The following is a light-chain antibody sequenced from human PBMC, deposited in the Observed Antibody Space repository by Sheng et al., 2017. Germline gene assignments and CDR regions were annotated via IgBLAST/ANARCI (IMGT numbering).Light chain of an antibody. V-gene: IGKV3-15*01. CDR1: QTITSNY. CDR3: QQYNNWPPWT. J-gene: IGKJ1*01. Sequence: EIVLTQSPGTLSLSPGERAILSCRASQTITSNYLAWYQQKPGQAPRLLILSASTGATGVPDRFSGSGSGTEFTLTISSLQSEDFAVYYCQQYNNWPPWTFGQGTKVEIK. CDR2: SAS.